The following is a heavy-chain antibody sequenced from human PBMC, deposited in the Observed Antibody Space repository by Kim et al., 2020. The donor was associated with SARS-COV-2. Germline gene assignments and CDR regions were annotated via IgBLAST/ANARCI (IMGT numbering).Heavy chain of an antibody. D-gene: IGHD3-16*02. CDR2: ISSSGSTI. CDR1: GFTFSSYE. Sequence: GGSLRLSCAASGFTFSSYEMNWVRQAPGKGLEWVSYISSSGSTIYYADSVQGRFTISRDNAKNSLYLQMNSLRADDTAVYYCARDDMITFGGVIVKFDYWGQGTLVTVSS. J-gene: IGHJ4*02. CDR3: ARDDMITFGGVIVKFDY. V-gene: IGHV3-48*03.